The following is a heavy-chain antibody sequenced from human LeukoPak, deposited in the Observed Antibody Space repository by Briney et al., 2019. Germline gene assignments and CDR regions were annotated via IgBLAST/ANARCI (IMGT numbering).Heavy chain of an antibody. V-gene: IGHV1-2*02. J-gene: IGHJ3*01. CDR2: INPSSGGR. CDR1: GYTFTGYY. D-gene: IGHD1-26*01. Sequence: ASVNVSFKASGYTFTGYYMQWVRQAPGQGREWMGWINPSSGGRKYAQKFQGRVTMTRETYINTAYMEQRRLRSDDTAVYYCARTELLRLPLLDFWRQGTMVTVSS. CDR3: ARTELLRLPLLDF.